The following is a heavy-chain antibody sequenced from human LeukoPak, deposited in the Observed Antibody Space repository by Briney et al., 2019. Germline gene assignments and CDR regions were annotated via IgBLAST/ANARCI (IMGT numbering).Heavy chain of an antibody. D-gene: IGHD4/OR15-4a*01. CDR1: GGSISSINW. Sequence: PSETLSLTCAVSGGSISSINWWSWVRQPPGKGLEWIGSIYYSGSTYYNPSLKSRVTISVDTSKNQFSLKLSSVTAADTAVYYCAGASYWYFDLWGRGTLVTVSS. V-gene: IGHV4-39*01. J-gene: IGHJ2*01. CDR3: AGASYWYFDL. CDR2: IYYSGST.